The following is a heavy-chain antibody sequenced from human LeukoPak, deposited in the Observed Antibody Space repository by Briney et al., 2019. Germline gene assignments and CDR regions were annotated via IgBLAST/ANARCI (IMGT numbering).Heavy chain of an antibody. Sequence: GGSLRLSCAASGSTFSDHYIDWVRQAPGKGLEWVGRIRDKANGYTTEYAASVKDRFTFSRDDSKKSVSLQINSLKTEDTAVYYCARVGNSGGYYYPLDYWGQGTLVTVSS. CDR3: ARVGNSGGYYYPLDY. D-gene: IGHD3-22*01. V-gene: IGHV3-72*01. CDR2: IRDKANGYTT. CDR1: GSTFSDHY. J-gene: IGHJ4*02.